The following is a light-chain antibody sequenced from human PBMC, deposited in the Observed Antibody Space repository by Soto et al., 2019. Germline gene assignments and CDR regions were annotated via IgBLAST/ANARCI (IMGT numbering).Light chain of an antibody. CDR3: QQRSDWPWT. V-gene: IGKV3-11*01. CDR2: DVS. CDR1: ESVTTY. Sequence: EIVFTQSPATLSLSPGERGTLSCRASESVTTYLAWYQQKPGQAPRLLVYDVSNRATGIPARFSGGGSGTDFTLTISNLEPEDFAVYYCQQRSDWPWTFGQGTKVDIK. J-gene: IGKJ1*01.